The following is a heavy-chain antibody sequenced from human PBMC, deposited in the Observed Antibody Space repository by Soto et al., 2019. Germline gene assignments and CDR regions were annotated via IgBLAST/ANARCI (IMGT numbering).Heavy chain of an antibody. J-gene: IGHJ4*02. V-gene: IGHV4-59*08. D-gene: IGHD4-17*01. CDR3: ARSTVTTLVYFDY. CDR1: GGSISSYY. CDR2: IYYSGST. Sequence: SETLSLTCTVSGGSISSYYWSWIRQPPGKGLEWIGYIYYSGSTNYNPSLKSRVTISVDTSKNQFSLKLSSVTAADTAVYYCARSTVTTLVYFDYWGQGTLVTVSS.